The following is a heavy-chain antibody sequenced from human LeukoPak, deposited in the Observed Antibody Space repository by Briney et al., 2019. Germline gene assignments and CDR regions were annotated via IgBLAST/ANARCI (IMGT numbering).Heavy chain of an antibody. CDR3: AREYCGGDCYSGPYNWFDP. CDR1: GGSISSYY. CDR2: IYTSGST. J-gene: IGHJ5*02. V-gene: IGHV4-4*07. Sequence: KPSETLSLTCTVSGGSISSYYWSWIRQPAGKGLEWIGRIYTSGSTNYNPSLKSRVTISVDKSKNQFSLKLSSVTAADTAVYYCAREYCGGDCYSGPYNWFDPWGQGTLVTVSS. D-gene: IGHD2-21*02.